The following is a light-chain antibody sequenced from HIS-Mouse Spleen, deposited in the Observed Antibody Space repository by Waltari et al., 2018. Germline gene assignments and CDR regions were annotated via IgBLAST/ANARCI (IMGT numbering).Light chain of an antibody. J-gene: IGLJ2*01. CDR1: NIGSKN. CDR2: RDS. V-gene: IGLV3-9*01. CDR3: QVWDSSTAV. Sequence: SYELTQPLSVSVALGQTARITCGGNNIGSKNVHWYQQKPGQAPVLVIYRDSNRPSGIPDRFAGSNSGNTATLTISRAQAGDEADYYCQVWDSSTAVFGGGTKLTVL.